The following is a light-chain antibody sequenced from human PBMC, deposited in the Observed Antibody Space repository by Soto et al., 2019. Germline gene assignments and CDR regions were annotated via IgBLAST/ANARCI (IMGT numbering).Light chain of an antibody. CDR1: QIVSSNY. Sequence: EIVLTQSPGTLSLSPGERATLSCRASQIVSSNYLAWYQQKPGQAPRLLIYGASSRATGIPDRFSGSGSGTDLTLTISRLEPEDFAVYDCQQYSNSPLTFGQGTRM. J-gene: IGKJ5*01. V-gene: IGKV3-20*01. CDR2: GAS. CDR3: QQYSNSPLT.